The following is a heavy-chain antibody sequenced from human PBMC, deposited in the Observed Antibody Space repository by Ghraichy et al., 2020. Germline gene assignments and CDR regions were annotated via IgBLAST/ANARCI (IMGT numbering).Heavy chain of an antibody. V-gene: IGHV4-34*01. CDR3: ARGQAYYDFWSGHLGGYFDY. Sequence: SQTLSLTCAVYGGSFSGYYWSWIRQPPGKGLEWIGEINHSGSTNYNPSLKSRVTISVDTSKNQFSLKLSPVTAADTAVYYCARGQAYYDFWSGHLGGYFDYWGQGTLVTVSS. CDR1: GGSFSGYY. CDR2: INHSGST. D-gene: IGHD3-3*01. J-gene: IGHJ4*02.